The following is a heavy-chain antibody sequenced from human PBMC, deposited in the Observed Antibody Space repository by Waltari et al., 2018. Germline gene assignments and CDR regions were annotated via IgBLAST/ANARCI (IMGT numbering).Heavy chain of an antibody. CDR2: IIPILGIA. D-gene: IGHD3-10*01. CDR1: GGTFSSYA. J-gene: IGHJ6*02. CDR3: ASGLRYYGMDV. Sequence: QVQLVQSGAEVKKPGYSVKVSCKAAGGTFSSYAISWVRQAPGQGLEWMGRIIPILGIANYAQKFQGRVTITADESTSTAYMELSSLRSEDTAVYYCASGLRYYGMDVWGQGTTVTVSS. V-gene: IGHV1-69*04.